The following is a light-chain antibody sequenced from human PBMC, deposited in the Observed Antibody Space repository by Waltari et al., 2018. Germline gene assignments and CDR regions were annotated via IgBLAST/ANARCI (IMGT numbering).Light chain of an antibody. V-gene: IGKV1-5*01. J-gene: IGKJ1*01. CDR1: QSIRRW. CDR3: QHYNNYS. Sequence: DIQMTQSPSTLSASVGDRVTIPCRASQSIRRWLAWYQQKPGKAPKVLIYDASTLEGGVASRFSGSGSGTEFTLTINGLQPDDFATYYCQHYNNYSFGQGTRVEIK. CDR2: DAS.